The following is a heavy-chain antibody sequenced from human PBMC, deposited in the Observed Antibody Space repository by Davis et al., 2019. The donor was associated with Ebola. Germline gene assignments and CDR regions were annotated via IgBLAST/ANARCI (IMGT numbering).Heavy chain of an antibody. J-gene: IGHJ3*02. CDR1: GFTFSTYW. CDR2: ISALSDTT. Sequence: GESLKISCAASGFTFSTYWMSWVRQAPGEGLEWISTISALSDTTHYADSVKGRFTISRDNSKNTLYLQMTSLRVEDTAVYYCAKVDCSGGSCYAFDIWGQGTMVTVSS. CDR3: AKVDCSGGSCYAFDI. D-gene: IGHD2-15*01. V-gene: IGHV3-23*01.